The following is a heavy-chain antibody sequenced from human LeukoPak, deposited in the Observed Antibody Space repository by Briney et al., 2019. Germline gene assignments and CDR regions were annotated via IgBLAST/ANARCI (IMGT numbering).Heavy chain of an antibody. CDR3: ARDGGSGEHSYEFDY. CDR2: IYYSGST. V-gene: IGHV4-59*01. D-gene: IGHD5-12*01. Sequence: SETLSLTCTVSGGSISSYYWSWIRQPPGKGLEWIGYIYYSGSTNYNPSLKSRVTISVDTSKNQFSLKLSSVTAADTAVYYCARDGGSGEHSYEFDYWGRGALVTVSS. J-gene: IGHJ4*02. CDR1: GGSISSYY.